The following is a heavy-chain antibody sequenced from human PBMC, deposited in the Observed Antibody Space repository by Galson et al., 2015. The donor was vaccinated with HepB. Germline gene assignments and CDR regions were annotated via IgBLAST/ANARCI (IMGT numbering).Heavy chain of an antibody. J-gene: IGHJ4*02. CDR1: GFAFSHYK. Sequence: SLRLSCAASGFAFSHYKLNWIRQAPGRGPEWVSSISPSGSSINYADSMKGRFTISRDNDKNSLYLQMTSLSAEDTAVYYCARSEWLDHFDYWGQGTLVTVSS. CDR2: ISPSGSSI. D-gene: IGHD6-19*01. V-gene: IGHV3-21*06. CDR3: ARSEWLDHFDY.